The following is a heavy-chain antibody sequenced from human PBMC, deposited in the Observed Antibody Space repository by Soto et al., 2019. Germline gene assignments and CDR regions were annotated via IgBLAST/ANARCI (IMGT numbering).Heavy chain of an antibody. CDR2: FSGNDYST. Sequence: EVQLLESGGGLVQPGGSLRLSCAASGFTFSSYAMSWVRQAPGKGLEWVSSFSGNDYSTYYAYSVKGRFTISRDNSKNTLYLQRDSLRAEDTAVYYCAKTMKSQWLGGGGFDLWGQGTMVTVSS. CDR1: GFTFSSYA. J-gene: IGHJ3*01. D-gene: IGHD6-19*01. V-gene: IGHV3-23*01. CDR3: AKTMKSQWLGGGGFDL.